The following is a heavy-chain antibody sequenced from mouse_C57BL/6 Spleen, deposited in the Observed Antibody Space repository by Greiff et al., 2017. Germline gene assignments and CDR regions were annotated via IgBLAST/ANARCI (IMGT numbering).Heavy chain of an antibody. Sequence: QVQLQQPGAELVRPGSSVKLSCKASGYTFTSYWMHWVKQRPIQGLDWIGNIDPSDSETHYNQKFKDKATLTVDKSSSTAYMQLSSLTSEYSAVYYCARIGYDYGRNWYFDVWGTGTTVTVSS. CDR2: IDPSDSET. D-gene: IGHD2-4*01. CDR3: ARIGYDYGRNWYFDV. J-gene: IGHJ1*03. CDR1: GYTFTSYW. V-gene: IGHV1-52*01.